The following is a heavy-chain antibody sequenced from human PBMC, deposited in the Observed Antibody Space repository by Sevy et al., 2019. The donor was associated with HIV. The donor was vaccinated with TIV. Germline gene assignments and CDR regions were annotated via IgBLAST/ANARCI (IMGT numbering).Heavy chain of an antibody. D-gene: IGHD6-13*01. CDR1: GFTFSTYD. V-gene: IGHV3-23*01. CDR2: IRNNGRTT. J-gene: IGHJ4*02. Sequence: GGSLRLSCAASGFTFSTYDMSWVRQAPGKELEWVSSIRNNGRTTFYTYSVKGRFTISRDNSKNTLYLQMNGLRAEDTAIYYCAKAFTSNWSPFDYWGQGTLVTVSS. CDR3: AKAFTSNWSPFDY.